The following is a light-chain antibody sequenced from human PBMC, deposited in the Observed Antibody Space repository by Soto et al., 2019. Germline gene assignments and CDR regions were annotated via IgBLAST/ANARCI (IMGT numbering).Light chain of an antibody. CDR1: QSLLHSNGYNY. CDR3: MQPLQSWT. CDR2: LGS. J-gene: IGKJ1*01. Sequence: DIVMTQSPLSLPVTPGEPASISCRSSQSLLHSNGYNYLDWYLQQPGQSPQLLIYLGSNRASGVPDRFSGSGSGTDFTLKISRVEAEYVGVYYCMQPLQSWTFGKGTKVEIK. V-gene: IGKV2-28*01.